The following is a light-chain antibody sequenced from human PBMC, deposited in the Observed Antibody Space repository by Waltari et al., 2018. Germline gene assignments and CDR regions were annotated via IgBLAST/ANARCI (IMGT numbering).Light chain of an antibody. CDR2: AAS. CDR3: QNHERLPAT. CDR1: PSIGRY. V-gene: IGKV3-20*01. Sequence: DIVLTQSPGTLSLSPGERATLSCRASPSIGRYLVWYQQKPGQAPRLLIYAASSRATGIPDRFSGSGSGTDFSLTISRLEPEDFAVYYCQNHERLPATFGQGTKVEIK. J-gene: IGKJ1*01.